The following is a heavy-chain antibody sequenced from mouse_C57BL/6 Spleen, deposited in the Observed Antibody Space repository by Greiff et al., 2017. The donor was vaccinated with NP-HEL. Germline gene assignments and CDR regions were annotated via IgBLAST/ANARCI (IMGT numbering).Heavy chain of an antibody. Sequence: EVKLMESGGGLVKPGGSLKLSCAASGFTFSDYGMHWVRQAPEKGLEWVAYISSGSSTIYYADTVKGRFTISRDNAKNTLFLQMTSLRSEDTAMYYCARSYDLYAMDYWGQGTSVTVSS. CDR1: GFTFSDYG. V-gene: IGHV5-17*01. CDR3: ARSYDLYAMDY. CDR2: ISSGSSTI. D-gene: IGHD2-3*01. J-gene: IGHJ4*01.